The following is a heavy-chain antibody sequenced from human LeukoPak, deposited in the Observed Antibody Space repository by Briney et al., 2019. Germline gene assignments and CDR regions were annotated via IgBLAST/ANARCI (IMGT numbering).Heavy chain of an antibody. CDR3: AREAGYYYYYMDV. CDR2: INPNSGVT. CDR1: GYTFTDYY. V-gene: IGHV1-2*02. Sequence: GASVKVSCKASGYTFTDYYMHGVRQAPGRGLEWMGWINPNSGVTKFAQKFQGRVTMTRDTSTTTAFMELSRLRSDDTAVYYCAREAGYYYYYMDVWAKGTTVTVSS. J-gene: IGHJ6*03.